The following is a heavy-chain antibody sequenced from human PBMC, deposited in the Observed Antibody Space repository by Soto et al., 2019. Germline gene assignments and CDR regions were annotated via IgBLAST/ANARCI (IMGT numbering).Heavy chain of an antibody. CDR2: IYYSGCP. CDR1: GGSISSGGYY. CDR3: ARGRRSGSYYADAFDI. Sequence: SETLSLTCTVSGGSISSGGYYWSWSRQHPGKGLEWIGYIYYSGCPYYNPSLKSSVTISVDTSKNQFSLKLSSVTAADTAVYYCARGRRSGSYYADAFDIWGQGTMVTVSS. V-gene: IGHV4-31*03. J-gene: IGHJ3*02. D-gene: IGHD1-26*01.